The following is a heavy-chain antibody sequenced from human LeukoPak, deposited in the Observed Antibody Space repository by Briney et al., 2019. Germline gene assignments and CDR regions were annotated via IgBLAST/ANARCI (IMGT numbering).Heavy chain of an antibody. CDR3: ARGRVPLIGYYVRYYFDY. CDR1: GGSFSGYY. D-gene: IGHD3-10*02. V-gene: IGHV4-34*01. CDR2: INHSGST. J-gene: IGHJ4*02. Sequence: SETLSLTCAVYGGSFSGYYWSWIRQPPGKGLEWIGEINHSGSTNYNPSLKSRVTISVDTSKNQFSLKLSSVTAADTAVYYCARGRVPLIGYYVRYYFDYWGQGTLVTVSS.